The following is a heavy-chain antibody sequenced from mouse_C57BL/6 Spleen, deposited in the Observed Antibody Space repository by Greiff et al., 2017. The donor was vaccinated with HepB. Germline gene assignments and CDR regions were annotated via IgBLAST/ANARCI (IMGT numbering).Heavy chain of an antibody. Sequence: QVQLQQSGAELVRPGTSVKVSCKASGYAFTNYLIEWVKQRPGQGLEWIGVINPGSGGTNYNEKFKGKATLTADKSSSTAYMQLSSLTSEDSAVYFCATAYYSRMDYWGQGTSVTVSS. CDR2: INPGSGGT. CDR1: GYAFTNYL. V-gene: IGHV1-54*01. CDR3: ATAYYSRMDY. D-gene: IGHD2-12*01. J-gene: IGHJ4*01.